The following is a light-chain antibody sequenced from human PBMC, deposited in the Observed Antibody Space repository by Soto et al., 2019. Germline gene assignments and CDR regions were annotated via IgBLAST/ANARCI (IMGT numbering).Light chain of an antibody. J-gene: IGKJ4*01. CDR2: DAS. CDR1: QDIVTN. Sequence: RVMTQSPVTLSVSPGERATLSCRASQDIVTNVAWYQQRPGQAPRLLIYDASTRATDIPDRFSGSGSGTEFTLTISGLQSADSAVYYCQQYSNWPPRLTFGGGTKVDIK. V-gene: IGKV3-15*01. CDR3: QQYSNWPPRLT.